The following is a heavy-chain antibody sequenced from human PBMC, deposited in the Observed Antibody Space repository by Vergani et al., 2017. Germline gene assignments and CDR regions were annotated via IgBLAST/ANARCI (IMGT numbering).Heavy chain of an antibody. J-gene: IGHJ4*02. CDR2: INAGNGNT. CDR1: GYTFTTYA. D-gene: IGHD6-13*01. V-gene: IGHV1-3*01. Sequence: QVQLVQSGAEVKKPGASVKVSCKASGYTFTTYAFPWVRQPPGQSLEWMGWINAGNGNTKYSQKFQGRVTITRDTSASTAYMELSSLRSEDTSVYYCARGEAAGIFDYWGQGTLVTVSS. CDR3: ARGEAAGIFDY.